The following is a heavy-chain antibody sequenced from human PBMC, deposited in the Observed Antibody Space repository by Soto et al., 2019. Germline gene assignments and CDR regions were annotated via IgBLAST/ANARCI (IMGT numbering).Heavy chain of an antibody. CDR1: GFTFSSYG. CDR2: ISYDGSNK. J-gene: IGHJ6*02. V-gene: IGHV3-30*18. CDR3: AKDNSMVRGVRYGMDV. Sequence: GGSLRLSCAASGFTFSSYGMHWVRQAPGKGLEWVAVISYDGSNKYYADSVKGRFTISRDNSKNTLYLQMNSLRAEDTAVYYCAKDNSMVRGVRYGMDVWGQGPTVTVSS. D-gene: IGHD3-10*01.